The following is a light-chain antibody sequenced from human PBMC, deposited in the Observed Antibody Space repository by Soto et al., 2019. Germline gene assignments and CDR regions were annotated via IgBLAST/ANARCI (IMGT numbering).Light chain of an antibody. CDR1: SGSVSTSYY. V-gene: IGLV8-61*01. Sequence: QTVVTQEPSFSVSPGGTVTLTCGLSSGSVSTSYYPSWYQQTPGQAPRTLIYSTNTRSSGVPDRFSGSILGNKAALTITGAQADDESDYYCELYMGSGCGVFGGGTKVTVL. J-gene: IGLJ3*02. CDR2: STN. CDR3: ELYMGSGCGV.